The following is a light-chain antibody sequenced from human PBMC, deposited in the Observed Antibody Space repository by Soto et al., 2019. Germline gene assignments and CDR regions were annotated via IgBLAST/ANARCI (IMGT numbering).Light chain of an antibody. Sequence: EIVLTQSPATLSLSPGEGATLSCRASRSVSTYLAWHQQKPGQAPRLLIYDASNRATGIPARFSGSGSGTDFTLTISSLEPEDFAVYYCHHRSNWPLTFGGGTKVEIK. J-gene: IGKJ4*01. CDR2: DAS. CDR3: HHRSNWPLT. V-gene: IGKV3-11*01. CDR1: RSVSTY.